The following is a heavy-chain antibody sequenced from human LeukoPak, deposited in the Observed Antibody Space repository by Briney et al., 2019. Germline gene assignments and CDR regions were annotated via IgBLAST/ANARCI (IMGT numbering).Heavy chain of an antibody. CDR2: IYYSGST. CDR1: GGSISSGGYY. D-gene: IGHD6-19*01. Sequence: PSETLSLTCTVSGGSISSGGYYWSWIRQHPGKGLEWIGYIYYSGSTYYNPSLKSRVTISVDTSKNQFSLKLSSVTAADTAVYYCASYIAVAGMRYFQHWGQGTLVTVSS. V-gene: IGHV4-31*03. J-gene: IGHJ1*01. CDR3: ASYIAVAGMRYFQH.